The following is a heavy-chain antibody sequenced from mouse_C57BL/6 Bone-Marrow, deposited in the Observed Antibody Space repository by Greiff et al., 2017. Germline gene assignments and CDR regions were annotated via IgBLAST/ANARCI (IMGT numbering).Heavy chain of an antibody. J-gene: IGHJ3*01. V-gene: IGHV1-81*01. CDR2: IYPRSGNT. Sequence: QVQLQQSGAELARPGASVKLSCKASGYTFTSYGISWVKQRTGQGLEWIGEIYPRSGNTYYNEKFKGKATLPADKSSSTAYMELRSLTSEDSAVYFCARATMVTQFAYWGQGTLVTVSA. CDR1: GYTFTSYG. CDR3: ARATMVTQFAY. D-gene: IGHD2-2*01.